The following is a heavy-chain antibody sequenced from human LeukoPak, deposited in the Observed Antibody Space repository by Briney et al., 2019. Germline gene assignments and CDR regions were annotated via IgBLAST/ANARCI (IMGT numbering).Heavy chain of an antibody. CDR2: IDQDGSEK. D-gene: IGHD4-23*01. V-gene: IGHV3-7*01. J-gene: IGHJ4*02. CDR1: GFTLSNYW. Sequence: PGGSLRLSCAASGFTLSNYWMSWVRQAPGKGLEWVANIDQDGSEKNYVGSVEGRFTISRDDSKNTLYLQMDSLRAEDMAVYYCAKLDYGGNGDYWGQGTLVTVSS. CDR3: AKLDYGGNGDY.